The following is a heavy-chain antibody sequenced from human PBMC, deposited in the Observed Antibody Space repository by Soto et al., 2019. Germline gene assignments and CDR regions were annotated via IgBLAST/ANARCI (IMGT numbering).Heavy chain of an antibody. CDR3: AAGGGLPRDD. V-gene: IGHV4-31*03. CDR2: IYYSGFT. D-gene: IGHD5-12*01. Sequence: SSETLSLTCTVSGGSITRGGYYWSWIRQHPGKGLEWIGYIYYSGFTYYNPSLKSRVTISVDTSKNQFSLKLSSVTAADTAVEDCAAGGGLPRDDWGKGSLVTVSS. J-gene: IGHJ4*02. CDR1: GGSITRGGYY.